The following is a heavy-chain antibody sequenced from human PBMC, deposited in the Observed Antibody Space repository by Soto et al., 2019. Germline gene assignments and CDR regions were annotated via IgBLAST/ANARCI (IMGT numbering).Heavy chain of an antibody. CDR1: GFTFSDYY. J-gene: IGHJ5*02. D-gene: IGHD2-2*01. Sequence: GGSLRLSCAASGFTFSDYYMSWIRQAPGKGLEWVSYISSSGTTIYYADSVKGRFTISRDNAKNSLYLQMNSLRAEDTAVYYCARDGRISVLVPAGWFDPWGQGTLVTVSS. CDR3: ARDGRISVLVPAGWFDP. CDR2: ISSSGTTI. V-gene: IGHV3-11*01.